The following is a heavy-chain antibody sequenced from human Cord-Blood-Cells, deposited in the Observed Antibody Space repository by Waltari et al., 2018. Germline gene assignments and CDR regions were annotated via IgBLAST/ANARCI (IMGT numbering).Heavy chain of an antibody. D-gene: IGHD3-22*01. CDR3: ARTHYYYDSSGYVEYYYYYYMDV. J-gene: IGHJ6*03. CDR2: IKQDGSEK. V-gene: IGHV3-7*01. Sequence: EVQLVESGGGLVQPGGSLRLSCAASGFTFSSYWMSWVRQAPGKGLEWVANIKQDGSEKYLVDSVKGRFTISRDNAKNSLYLQMNSLRAEDTAVYYCARTHYYYDSSGYVEYYYYYYMDVWGKGTTVTVSS. CDR1: GFTFSSYW.